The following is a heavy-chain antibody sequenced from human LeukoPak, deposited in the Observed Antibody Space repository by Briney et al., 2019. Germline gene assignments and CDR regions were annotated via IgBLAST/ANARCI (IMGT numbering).Heavy chain of an antibody. J-gene: IGHJ4*02. Sequence: TGGSLRLSCEASEFSFSTYAMTWVRQAPGKGLEWVSSISSSGAGTYYADSVKGRFTISRDNSKDTLYLQMNGLRVEDTAVYYCAKGPGTAGWDYFGYWGQGTLVTVSS. CDR2: ISSSGAGT. V-gene: IGHV3-23*01. D-gene: IGHD6-19*01. CDR3: AKGPGTAGWDYFGY. CDR1: EFSFSTYA.